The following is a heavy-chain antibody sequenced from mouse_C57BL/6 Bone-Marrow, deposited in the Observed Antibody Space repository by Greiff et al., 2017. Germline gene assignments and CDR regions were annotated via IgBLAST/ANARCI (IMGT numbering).Heavy chain of an antibody. J-gene: IGHJ1*03. CDR3: ARLYFDV. CDR2: ISNGGGST. Sequence: EVKLLESGGGLVQPGGSLKLSCAASGFTFSDYYMYWVRQTPEKRLEWVAYISNGGGSTYYPDTVKGRFTISRDNAKNTLYLQLSRLKSEDTAMYYCARLYFDVWGTGTTVTVSS. V-gene: IGHV5-12*01. CDR1: GFTFSDYY.